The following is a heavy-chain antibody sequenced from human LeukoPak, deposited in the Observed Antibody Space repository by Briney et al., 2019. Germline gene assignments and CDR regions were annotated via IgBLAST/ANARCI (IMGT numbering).Heavy chain of an antibody. V-gene: IGHV3-23*01. CDR3: AKADYDFWSGYDY. D-gene: IGHD3-3*01. Sequence: GGFLRLSCAASGFTFSSYAMSWVRQAPGKGLEWVSAISGSGGSTYYADSVKGRFTISRDNSKNTLYLQMNSLRAEDTAVYYCAKADYDFWSGYDYWGQGTLVTVSS. CDR1: GFTFSSYA. J-gene: IGHJ4*02. CDR2: ISGSGGST.